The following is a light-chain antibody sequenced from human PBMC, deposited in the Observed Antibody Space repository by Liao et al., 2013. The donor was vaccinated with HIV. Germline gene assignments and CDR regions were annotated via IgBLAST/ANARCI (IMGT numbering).Light chain of an antibody. J-gene: IGLJ1*01. Sequence: SYELTQPPSVSVSPGQTASITCSGDKLGDKYACWYQQKPGQSPVLVIYQDSKRPSGIPERFSGSNSGNTATLTISGTQAMDEADYYCQAWDSSTLWYFGRGTKVT. V-gene: IGLV3-1*01. CDR3: QAWDSSTLWY. CDR1: KLGDKY. CDR2: QDS.